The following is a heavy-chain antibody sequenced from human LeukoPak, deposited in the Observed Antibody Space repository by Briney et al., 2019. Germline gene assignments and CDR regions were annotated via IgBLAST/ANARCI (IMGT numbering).Heavy chain of an antibody. J-gene: IGHJ6*04. Sequence: GGTLRLSCAASGFTFPRHGINWVRQAPGKGLEWVSGISSSSSYIYYANSVKGRFTISRDNAKNSLYLQMNSLRAEDTAVYYCAELGITMIGGVWGKGTTVTISS. CDR3: AELGITMIGGV. CDR1: GFTFPRHG. V-gene: IGHV3-21*01. D-gene: IGHD3-10*02. CDR2: ISSSSSYI.